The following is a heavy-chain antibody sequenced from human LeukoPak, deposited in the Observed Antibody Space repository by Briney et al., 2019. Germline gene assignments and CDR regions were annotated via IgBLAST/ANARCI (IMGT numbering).Heavy chain of an antibody. CDR1: DYSIGSGYS. V-gene: IGHV4-38-2*02. J-gene: IGHJ4*02. CDR3: AGDLSVYYYYYFDF. CDR2: ISHDGTT. Sequence: SETLSLTCTVSDYSIGSGYSWGWIRQPPGKGLEWIATISHDGTTFYNPSLKSRVTMTLDTSRNQFSLRLSSVTAADTAVYYCAGDLSVYYYYYFDFWGQGTLVTVSS. D-gene: IGHD3-22*01.